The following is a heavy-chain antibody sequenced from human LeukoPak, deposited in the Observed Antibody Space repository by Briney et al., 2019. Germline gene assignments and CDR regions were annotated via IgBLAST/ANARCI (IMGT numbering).Heavy chain of an antibody. CDR3: ARKDKQWLDY. V-gene: IGHV1-69*04. J-gene: IGHJ4*02. Sequence: SVKLSCKASGGTFSSYAISWVRQAPGQGLEWMGRIIPILGIANYAQKFQGRVTITADKSTSTAYMELSSLRSEDTAVYYCARKDKQWLDYWGQGTLVTVSS. CDR2: IIPILGIA. CDR1: GGTFSSYA. D-gene: IGHD6-19*01.